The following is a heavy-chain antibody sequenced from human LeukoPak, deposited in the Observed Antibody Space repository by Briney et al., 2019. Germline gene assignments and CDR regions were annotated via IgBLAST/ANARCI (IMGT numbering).Heavy chain of an antibody. CDR3: APASRRITMVRGVITLLFDY. D-gene: IGHD3-10*01. Sequence: PGGSLRLSCAASGFTFSSYAMSWVRQAPGKGLEWVSAISGSGGSTYYADSVKGRFTISRDNSKNTLYLQMNSLRAEDTAVYYCAPASRRITMVRGVITLLFDYWGQGTLVTVSS. CDR1: GFTFSSYA. CDR2: ISGSGGST. J-gene: IGHJ4*02. V-gene: IGHV3-23*01.